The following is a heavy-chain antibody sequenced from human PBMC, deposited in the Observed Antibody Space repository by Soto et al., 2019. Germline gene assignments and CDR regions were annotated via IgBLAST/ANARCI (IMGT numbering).Heavy chain of an antibody. CDR3: ARGIVAAGPWLCEGFGY. CDR2: TYYRSKWYN. D-gene: IGHD6-13*01. Sequence: QVQLQQSGPGLMKPSQTLSLTCAISGDSVSSNSAAWNWSRQSPSSGLEWLGRTYYRSKWYNDYAVSVKSRITINPDTSKNPFSPQLTSVTPEDTAVYYCARGIVAAGPWLCEGFGYWCQGTLVTVSS. J-gene: IGHJ4*02. CDR1: GDSVSSNSAA. V-gene: IGHV6-1*01.